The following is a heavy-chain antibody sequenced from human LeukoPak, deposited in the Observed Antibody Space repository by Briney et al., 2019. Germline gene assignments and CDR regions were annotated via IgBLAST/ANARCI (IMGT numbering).Heavy chain of an antibody. CDR1: GFTFNRYG. V-gene: IGHV1-18*01. CDR2: ISAYNGDT. Sequence: GASVKVSFKASGFTFNRYGISWVRQAPGQGLEWMGWISAYNGDTNYAQKFQGRVTTTTDTSTSTTYMELRSLISDDTAVYYCARDPSNTSGRYAYFDYWGQGTLVTVSS. J-gene: IGHJ4*02. D-gene: IGHD6-19*01. CDR3: ARDPSNTSGRYAYFDY.